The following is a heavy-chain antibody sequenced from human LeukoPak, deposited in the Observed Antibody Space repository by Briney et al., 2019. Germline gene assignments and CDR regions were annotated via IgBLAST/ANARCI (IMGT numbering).Heavy chain of an antibody. CDR1: GFTFSSYA. Sequence: GGSLRLSCAASGFTFSSYAMSWVRQAPGKGLEWVSSISGSGGSTYYGDSVKGRFTISRDNSKRTLHLQMNSLRAEDMAVYYCTIEGRYDFWSGYHDYWGQGTLVTVSS. D-gene: IGHD3-3*01. CDR3: TIEGRYDFWSGYHDY. J-gene: IGHJ4*02. V-gene: IGHV3-23*01. CDR2: ISGSGGST.